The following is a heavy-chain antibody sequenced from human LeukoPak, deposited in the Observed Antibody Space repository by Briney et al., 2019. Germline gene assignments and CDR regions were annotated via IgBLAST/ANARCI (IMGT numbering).Heavy chain of an antibody. CDR3: ARGGGGFDY. CDR1: GGSFSGYY. Sequence: SETLSLTCAVYGGSFSGYYWSWIRQPPGKGLEWIGEINHSGSTNYNPSLKSRVTMSVDTSKNQFSLKLSSVTAADTAVYYCARGGGGFDYWGQGTLVTVSS. V-gene: IGHV4-34*01. CDR2: INHSGST. D-gene: IGHD3-16*01. J-gene: IGHJ4*02.